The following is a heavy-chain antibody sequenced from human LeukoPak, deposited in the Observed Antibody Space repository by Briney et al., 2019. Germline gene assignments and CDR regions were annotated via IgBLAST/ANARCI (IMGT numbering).Heavy chain of an antibody. CDR2: ISYDGSNK. CDR3: ARDRGGIRGGFDY. J-gene: IGHJ4*02. Sequence: GGSLRLSCAASGFTFSSYAMHWVRQAPGKGLEWVAVISYDGSNKYYADSVKGRFTISRDNSKSTLYLQMNSLRAEDTAVYYCARDRGGIRGGFDYWGQGTLVTVSS. CDR1: GFTFSSYA. D-gene: IGHD3-10*01. V-gene: IGHV3-30-3*01.